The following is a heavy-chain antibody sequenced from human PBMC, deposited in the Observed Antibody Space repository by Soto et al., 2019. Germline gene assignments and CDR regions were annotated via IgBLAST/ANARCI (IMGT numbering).Heavy chain of an antibody. CDR1: GGTFSSYA. Sequence: QVQLVQSGAEVKKPGSSVKVSCKASGGTFSSYAISWVRQAPGQGLEWMGGIIPIFGTANYAQKFQGRVTITADKSTSTGYMELSSLRSEDRAVYYCARDAITFAIVGAWDYWGQGTLVTVSS. V-gene: IGHV1-69*06. CDR2: IIPIFGTA. D-gene: IGHD1-26*01. CDR3: ARDAITFAIVGAWDY. J-gene: IGHJ4*02.